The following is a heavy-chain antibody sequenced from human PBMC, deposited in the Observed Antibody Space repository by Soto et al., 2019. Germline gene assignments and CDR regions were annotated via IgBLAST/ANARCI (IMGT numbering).Heavy chain of an antibody. CDR1: GGTFSSYA. V-gene: IGHV1-69*13. J-gene: IGHJ4*02. D-gene: IGHD1-1*01. CDR2: IIPIFGTA. Sequence: VASVKVSCKASGGTFSSYAISWVRQAPGQGLEWMGGIIPIFGTANYAQKFQGRVTITADESTSTAYMELSSLRSEDTAVYYCARNVERYYFDYWGQGTLVTVSS. CDR3: ARNVERYYFDY.